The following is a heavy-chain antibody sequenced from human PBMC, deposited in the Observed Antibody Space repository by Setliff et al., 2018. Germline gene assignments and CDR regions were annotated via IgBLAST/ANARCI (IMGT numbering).Heavy chain of an antibody. CDR1: GGSISSGGYY. V-gene: IGHV4-31*03. CDR3: ARGRAGHSGH. CDR2: IYYSGST. Sequence: SETLSLTCTVSGGSISSGGYYWSWIRQHPGKGLEWIGYIYYSGSTYYNPSLKSRLTISVDTSKNQFSLKLSSVTAADTAVDYCARGRAGHSGHWGQGTLVTVSS. D-gene: IGHD6-19*01. J-gene: IGHJ4*02.